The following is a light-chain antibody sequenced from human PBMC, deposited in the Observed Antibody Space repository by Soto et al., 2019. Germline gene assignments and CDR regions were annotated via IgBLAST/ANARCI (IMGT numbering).Light chain of an antibody. J-gene: IGKJ5*01. V-gene: IGKV3-15*01. CDR3: QQYNNWPFT. CDR1: QSVSSN. CDR2: GAS. Sequence: EIVMTQSPATLSVSPGERATLSCRASQSVSSNLAWYQQRPGQAPRLLIFGASTRATGCPTRFSGSGSGTEFTLTISSLQSEDFAVYYCQQYNNWPFTFGQGTRLEIK.